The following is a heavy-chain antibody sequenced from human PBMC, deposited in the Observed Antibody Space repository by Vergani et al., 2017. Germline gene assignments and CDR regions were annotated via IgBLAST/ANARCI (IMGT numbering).Heavy chain of an antibody. CDR2: IYHSGST. D-gene: IGHD3-10*01. CDR1: GGSISSSNW. CDR3: ARQYDYGSPNDY. Sequence: QVQLQESGPGLVKPSGTLSLTCAVSGGSISSSNWWSWVRQPPGKGLEWIGEIYHSGSTNYNPSLKSRVTISADKSISTAYLQWSSLKASDTAMYYCARQYDYGSPNDYWGQGTLVTVSS. V-gene: IGHV4-4*02. J-gene: IGHJ4*02.